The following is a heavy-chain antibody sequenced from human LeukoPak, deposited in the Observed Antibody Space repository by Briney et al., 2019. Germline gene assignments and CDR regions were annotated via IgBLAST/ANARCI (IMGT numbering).Heavy chain of an antibody. D-gene: IGHD1-26*01. CDR3: SRGRSGTNPLAELDY. V-gene: IGHV1-8*01. CDR1: GYTFTGYD. CDR2: MSPDSGNA. Sequence: ASVKVSCKASGYTFTGYDIHWVRHATGQGLEWMGWMSPDSGNAGSARKFQGRVTFTRDTSISIAFMELSSLRSDDTAVYFCSRGRSGTNPLAELDYWGQGALVTVSS. J-gene: IGHJ4*02.